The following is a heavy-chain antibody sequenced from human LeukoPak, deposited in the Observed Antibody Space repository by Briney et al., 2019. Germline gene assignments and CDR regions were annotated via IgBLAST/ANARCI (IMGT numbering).Heavy chain of an antibody. D-gene: IGHD6-13*01. CDR1: GFTFYDYA. Sequence: GGSLRLSCAASGFTFYDYAMHLVRQAPGKGLEWVSGISWNSGSIGYADSVKGRFTISRDNAKNSLYLQMNSLRAEDMALYYCARTSQGYSSSWNFDYWGQGTLVTVSS. J-gene: IGHJ4*02. CDR3: ARTSQGYSSSWNFDY. CDR2: ISWNSGSI. V-gene: IGHV3-9*03.